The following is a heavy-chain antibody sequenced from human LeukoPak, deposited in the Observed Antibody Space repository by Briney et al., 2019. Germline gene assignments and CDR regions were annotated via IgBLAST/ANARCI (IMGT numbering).Heavy chain of an antibody. CDR3: ARAGVLWFGESKFDY. J-gene: IGHJ4*02. V-gene: IGHV3-7*03. Sequence: QTGGSLRLSCAASGFNFNDYWMTWVRQAPGKGLEWVANINGDESEKYYVDSVKGRFTISRDNGKSSLYLQMNSLRAEDMAMYYCARAGVLWFGESKFDYWGQGALVTVSS. CDR1: GFNFNDYW. D-gene: IGHD3-10*01. CDR2: INGDESEK.